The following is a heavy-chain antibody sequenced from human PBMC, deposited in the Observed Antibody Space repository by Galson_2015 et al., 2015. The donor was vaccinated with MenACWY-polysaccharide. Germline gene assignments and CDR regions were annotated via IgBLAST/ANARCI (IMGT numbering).Heavy chain of an antibody. CDR3: VKGADSFDV. D-gene: IGHD3/OR15-3a*01. CDR1: GFTFSTHA. J-gene: IGHJ3*01. V-gene: IGHV3-30*18. Sequence: SLRLSCAASGFTFSTHAMHWVRQPPGKGLDWVAYISDDGFSTHYADSVKGRFTISRDNSKNTLYLQIKSLRVEDSGVFYCVKGADSFDVWGQGTMVTVSS. CDR2: ISDDGFST.